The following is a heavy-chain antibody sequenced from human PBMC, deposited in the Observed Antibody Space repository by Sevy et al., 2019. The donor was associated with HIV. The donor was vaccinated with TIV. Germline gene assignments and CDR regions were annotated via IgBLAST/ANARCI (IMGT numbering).Heavy chain of an antibody. CDR1: GFIFSRHG. CDR3: ASGSLDSTGYPFDY. CDR2: ISSSSTYI. D-gene: IGHD3-22*01. V-gene: IGHV3-21*01. J-gene: IGHJ4*02. Sequence: GGSLRLSCSASGFIFSRHGMNWVRQAPGKGLEWVSSISSSSTYIYYADSVRGRFTISRDNAKNSLYLQMHSLRAEDTAVYYCASGSLDSTGYPFDYWGQGTLVTVSS.